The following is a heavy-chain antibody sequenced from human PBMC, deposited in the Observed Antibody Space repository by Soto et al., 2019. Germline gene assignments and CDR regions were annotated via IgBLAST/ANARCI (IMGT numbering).Heavy chain of an antibody. CDR1: GGSISSGGYY. Sequence: QVQLQESGPGLVKPSQTLSLTCTVSGGSISSGGYYWSWIRQHPGKGLEWIGYIYYSGSTYYNPSLKSRVTISVDTSKNQFSLKLSSVTAADTAVYYCARELYSGYDDPRYGMDVWGQGTTVTVSS. D-gene: IGHD5-12*01. CDR2: IYYSGST. J-gene: IGHJ6*02. CDR3: ARELYSGYDDPRYGMDV. V-gene: IGHV4-31*03.